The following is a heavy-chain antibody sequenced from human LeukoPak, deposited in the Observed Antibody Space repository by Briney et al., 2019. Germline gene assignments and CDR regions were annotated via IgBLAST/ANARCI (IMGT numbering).Heavy chain of an antibody. V-gene: IGHV4-4*07. D-gene: IGHD3-3*01. CDR3: ATWSKTSYFDY. Sequence: SETLSLTCTVSGGSVSSYYWGWIRQPAGKGLEWIGRIYTSGSTNYNPSLKSRVTISVDTSKNQFPLKLSSVTAADTAVYYCATWSKTSYFDYWGQGTLVTVSS. CDR1: GGSVSSYY. J-gene: IGHJ4*02. CDR2: IYTSGST.